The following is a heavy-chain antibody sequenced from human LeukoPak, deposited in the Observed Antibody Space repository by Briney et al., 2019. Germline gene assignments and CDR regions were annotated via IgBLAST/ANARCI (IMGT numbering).Heavy chain of an antibody. Sequence: QTGGSLRLSCVAPGFTFGNFWMSWVRHSPGRGLEWVANIHPEGDEKYHVESVMGRFTISRDNAESSLFLQMNGLRAEDTAVYYCARGDAFSGDHWGQETLVTVSS. J-gene: IGHJ4*02. CDR1: GFTFGNFW. CDR2: IHPEGDEK. V-gene: IGHV3-7*04. CDR3: ARGDAFSGDH.